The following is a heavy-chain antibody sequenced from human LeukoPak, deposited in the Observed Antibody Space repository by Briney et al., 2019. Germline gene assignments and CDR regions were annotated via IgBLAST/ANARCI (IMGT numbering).Heavy chain of an antibody. Sequence: GGSLRLSCAASGFTFNRSWMIWVRQAPGKGLEWVANMDRSGSQKRYVDSVKGRFTISKDNPGTSLYLEMYSLRAEDTAIYYCAIWTSGNYWGQGTLVTVSS. J-gene: IGHJ4*02. D-gene: IGHD1-1*01. V-gene: IGHV3-7*01. CDR3: AIWTSGNY. CDR1: GFTFNRSW. CDR2: MDRSGSQK.